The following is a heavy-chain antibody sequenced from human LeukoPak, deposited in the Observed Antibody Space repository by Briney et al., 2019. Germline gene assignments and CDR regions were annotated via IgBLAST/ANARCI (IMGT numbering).Heavy chain of an antibody. J-gene: IGHJ4*02. CDR2: IYYSGST. CDR1: GGSVSSGSYY. CDR3: ARLGQLSGATKGLIDY. D-gene: IGHD6-13*01. V-gene: IGHV4-61*01. Sequence: SETLSLTCTVSGGSVSSGSYYWSWIRQPPGKGLEWIGYIYYSGSTNYNPSLKSRVTISVDTSKNQFSLKLRSVTAADTAVYYCARLGQLSGATKGLIDYWGQGTLVTVSS.